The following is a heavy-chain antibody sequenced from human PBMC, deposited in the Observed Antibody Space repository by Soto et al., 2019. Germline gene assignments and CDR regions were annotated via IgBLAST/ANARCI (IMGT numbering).Heavy chain of an antibody. CDR2: INSDGSTT. D-gene: IGHD6-19*01. CDR1: GFTFSTYW. V-gene: IGHV3-74*02. Sequence: EVRLVESGGGLVSPGGSLRLSCAATGFTFSTYWVHWVRQAPGKGLVWVSRINSDGSTTNYADSVKGRFTISRDNAKNTLYLQMNSLRAEDTAVYYCARGGGNSDWYSAFDIWGQGTMVTVSS. CDR3: ARGGGNSDWYSAFDI. J-gene: IGHJ3*02.